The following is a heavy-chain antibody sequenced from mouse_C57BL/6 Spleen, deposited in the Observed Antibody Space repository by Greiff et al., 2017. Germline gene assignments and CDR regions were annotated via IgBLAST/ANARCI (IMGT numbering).Heavy chain of an antibody. J-gene: IGHJ1*03. D-gene: IGHD1-2*01. CDR3: TRPGITTASFGWYFDV. Sequence: VQLQQSGAELVRPGASVTLSCKASGYTFTDYEMHWVKQTPVHGLEWIGAIDPETGGTAYNQKFKGKAILTADKSSSTAYMELRSLTSEDSAVYYCTRPGITTASFGWYFDVWGTGTTVTVSS. CDR1: GYTFTDYE. V-gene: IGHV1-15*01. CDR2: IDPETGGT.